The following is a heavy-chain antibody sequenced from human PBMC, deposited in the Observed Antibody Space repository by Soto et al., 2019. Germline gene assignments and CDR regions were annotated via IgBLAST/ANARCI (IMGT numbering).Heavy chain of an antibody. CDR2: ISYDGSNN. CDR3: AKDIVKYTYGACDY. J-gene: IGHJ4*02. V-gene: IGHV3-30*18. D-gene: IGHD5-18*01. Sequence: LRLSCAASGFTFSSYGMYWVRQAPGKGLEWVAAISYDGSNNYHADSVKGRFTISRDNSKNTLYLQLNGLRTEDTAVYYCAKDIVKYTYGACDYWGQGVLVTVSS. CDR1: GFTFSSYG.